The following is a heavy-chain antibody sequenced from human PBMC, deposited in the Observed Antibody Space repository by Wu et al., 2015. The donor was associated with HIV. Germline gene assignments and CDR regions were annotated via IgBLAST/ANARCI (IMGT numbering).Heavy chain of an antibody. CDR2: IISIFGIQ. Sequence: VQSASEVKKSGASIKISCKASGYTFTSYGVSWVRQAPGQGLEWMGGIISIFGIQNYAQNFQDRLTITTDESSSTAYMDLRNLTSDDTAVYYCARVSVRRRDCSGGTCRSSILDAFNNWGQGTMVTVSS. D-gene: IGHD2-15*01. V-gene: IGHV1-69*05. J-gene: IGHJ3*02. CDR3: ARVSVRRRDCSGGTCRSSILDAFNN. CDR1: GYTFTSYG.